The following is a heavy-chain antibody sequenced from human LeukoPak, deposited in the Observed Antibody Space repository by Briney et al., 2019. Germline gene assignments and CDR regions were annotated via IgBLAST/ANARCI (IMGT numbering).Heavy chain of an antibody. CDR1: GFTFSSYA. D-gene: IGHD5-18*01. Sequence: GSLRLSCAASGFTFSSYAMSWVRQAPGKGLEWIGEINHSGSTNYNPSLKSRVTISVDTSKNQFSLKLSSVTAADTAVYYCARAQGGYSYGYFDYWGQGTLVTVSS. J-gene: IGHJ4*02. CDR2: INHSGST. CDR3: ARAQGGYSYGYFDY. V-gene: IGHV4-34*01.